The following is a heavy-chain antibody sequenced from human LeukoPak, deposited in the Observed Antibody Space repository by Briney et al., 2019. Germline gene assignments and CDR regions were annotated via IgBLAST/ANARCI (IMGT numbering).Heavy chain of an antibody. Sequence: SETLSLTCTVSGGSISIYYWSWIRQPPGKGLEWLGYIYNSGSTYYNPSLKSRVTISVDTSKSQFSLRLTSMTAADAAVYYCVRDRELTYWGQGTLVTVSS. D-gene: IGHD5-24*01. J-gene: IGHJ4*02. V-gene: IGHV4-59*01. CDR1: GGSISIYY. CDR3: VRDRELTY. CDR2: IYNSGST.